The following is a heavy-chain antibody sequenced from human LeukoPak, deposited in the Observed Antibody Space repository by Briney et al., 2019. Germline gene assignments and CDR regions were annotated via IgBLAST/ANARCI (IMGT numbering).Heavy chain of an antibody. Sequence: GASVKVSCKASGYTFTSYGISWVRQAPGQGLEWMGWISAYNGNTNYAQKLQGRVTMTTDTSTSTAYMELRSLRSDDTAVYYCAREFLDDSSGYYQHDAFDIWAKGQWSPSLQ. CDR1: GYTFTSYG. V-gene: IGHV1-18*01. CDR3: AREFLDDSSGYYQHDAFDI. D-gene: IGHD3-22*01. J-gene: IGHJ3*02. CDR2: ISAYNGNT.